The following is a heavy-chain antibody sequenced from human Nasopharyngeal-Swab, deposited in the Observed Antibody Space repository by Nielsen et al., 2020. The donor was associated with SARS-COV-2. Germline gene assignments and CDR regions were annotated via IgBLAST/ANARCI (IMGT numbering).Heavy chain of an antibody. Sequence: SETLSLTGSGSGGSFNGFYWNWIRQPPGKGREWMGEINHKERTNYNPSLKRRVTMSVDTSTNQVSLKLTSLTATDTALYYCARAGRVGDAYTGLDVWGHGTTVTVSS. J-gene: IGHJ6*02. CDR2: INHKERT. D-gene: IGHD5-24*01. V-gene: IGHV4-34*01. CDR3: ARAGRVGDAYTGLDV. CDR1: GGSFNGFY.